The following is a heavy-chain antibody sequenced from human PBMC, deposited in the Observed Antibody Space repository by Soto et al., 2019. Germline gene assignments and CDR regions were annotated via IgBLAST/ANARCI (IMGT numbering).Heavy chain of an antibody. CDR2: IYYSGST. J-gene: IGHJ5*02. D-gene: IGHD1-26*01. CDR1: GGSISSYY. V-gene: IGHV4-59*01. CDR3: ARDSYSGSNNWFDP. Sequence: QVQLQESGPGLVKPSETLSLTCTVSGGSISSYYWSWIRQPPGKGLEWIGYIYYSGSTNYNPSLKSRVTISVDTSKNQFSLKLSSVTAADTAVYYCARDSYSGSNNWFDPWGQGTLVTVSS.